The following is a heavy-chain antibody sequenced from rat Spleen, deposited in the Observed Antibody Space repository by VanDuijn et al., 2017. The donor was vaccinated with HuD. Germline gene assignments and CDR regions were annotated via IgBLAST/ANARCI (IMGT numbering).Heavy chain of an antibody. V-gene: IGHV5-7*01. CDR3: TRHLTENSYFEY. J-gene: IGHJ2*01. Sequence: EVQLVESGGGLVQPGRSLKLSCAASGFTFSDHTMAWVRQAPKKGLEWVATINYDVSRSYYRDPVKGRFTISRESAKNILYLQMDNLRSEDTATYYCTRHLTENSYFEYWGQGVMVTVSS. D-gene: IGHD1-7*01. CDR2: INYDVSRS. CDR1: GFTFSDHT.